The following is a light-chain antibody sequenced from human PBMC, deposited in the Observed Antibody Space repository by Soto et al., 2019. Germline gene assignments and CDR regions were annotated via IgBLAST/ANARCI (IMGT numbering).Light chain of an antibody. V-gene: IGLV1-47*02. Sequence: QSVLTQPPSGSGTPGQRVTISCSGSSSNIGSNYVYWYQQLPGTAPKLRIYSNNQRPSGVPDRFSGSKSGTSASLAISGLRSEDEADYYCAAWDDSLSGSLMFGGGTKLTVL. J-gene: IGLJ3*02. CDR1: SSNIGSNY. CDR2: SNN. CDR3: AAWDDSLSGSLM.